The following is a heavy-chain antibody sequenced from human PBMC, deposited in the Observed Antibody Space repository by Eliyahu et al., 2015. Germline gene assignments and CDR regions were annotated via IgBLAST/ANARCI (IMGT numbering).Heavy chain of an antibody. Sequence: GWIRQPPGKGLEWIGDIFYSGTTYYNPSLTSRVTISVDTSRSQFSLKLSSVTAADTAVYYCMRGGVVGFFWGRGTLVTVSS. D-gene: IGHD3-16*01. CDR3: MRGGVVGFF. V-gene: IGHV4-39*01. CDR2: IFYSGTT. J-gene: IGHJ4*02.